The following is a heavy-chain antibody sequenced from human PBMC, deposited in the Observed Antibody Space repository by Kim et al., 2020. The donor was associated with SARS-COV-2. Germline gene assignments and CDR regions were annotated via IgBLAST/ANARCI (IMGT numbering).Heavy chain of an antibody. J-gene: IGHJ4*02. D-gene: IGHD2-2*01. CDR3: AIAPIVVVPAALFDY. V-gene: IGHV4-39*01. Sequence: PSLKGRVTISVDTSKNQFSLKLSSVTAADTAVYYCAIAPIVVVPAALFDYWGQGTLVTVSS.